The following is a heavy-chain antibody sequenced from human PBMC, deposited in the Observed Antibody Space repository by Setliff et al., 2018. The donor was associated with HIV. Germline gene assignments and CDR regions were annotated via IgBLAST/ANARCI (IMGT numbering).Heavy chain of an antibody. D-gene: IGHD6-13*01. CDR1: GYTFTGYY. J-gene: IGHJ3*02. CDR3: ARAAGYSSNWHRYAFEI. CDR2: IDPNSGDT. Sequence: ASVKVSCKASGYTFTGYYLHWVRQAPGQGLEWMGWIDPNSGDTNYEQKFQGRVSMTRDTSISTVYMELSSLRSDDAAVYYCARAAGYSSNWHRYAFEIWGQGTMVTVSS. V-gene: IGHV1-2*02.